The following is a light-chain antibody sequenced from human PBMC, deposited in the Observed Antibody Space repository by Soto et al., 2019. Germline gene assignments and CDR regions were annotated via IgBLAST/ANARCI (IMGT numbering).Light chain of an antibody. Sequence: EIVLTQSPATLSLCPGETATLSCRASQSVSGYIGWYQQKPGQAPRLLIYADSNRATGIPARFSGSGSGIDFTLTISSLEPEDFSVYYCQQRYIWLITFGQGTRLEI. CDR2: ADS. J-gene: IGKJ5*01. CDR1: QSVSGY. V-gene: IGKV3-11*01. CDR3: QQRYIWLIT.